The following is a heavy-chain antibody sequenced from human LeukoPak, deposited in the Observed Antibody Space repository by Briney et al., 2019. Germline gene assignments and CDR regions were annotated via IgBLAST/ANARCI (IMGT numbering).Heavy chain of an antibody. J-gene: IGHJ2*01. CDR3: PKGGKEQWLSIWYFDL. Sequence: GGSLRLSCAASGFTFSSYWMSWVRQAPGKGLEWVANIKQDGSEKYYVDSVKGRFTISRDNAKNTLYLQMNSLRAEDTAVYYCPKGGKEQWLSIWYFDLWGRGTLVTVSS. CDR1: GFTFSSYW. V-gene: IGHV3-7*03. CDR2: IKQDGSEK. D-gene: IGHD6-19*01.